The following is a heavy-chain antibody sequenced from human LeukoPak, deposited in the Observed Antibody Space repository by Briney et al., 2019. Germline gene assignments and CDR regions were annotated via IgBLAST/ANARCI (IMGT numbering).Heavy chain of an antibody. CDR3: ARWVVGAPRFDP. J-gene: IGHJ5*02. CDR1: GGTFSIYA. CDR2: IIPIFGTA. Sequence: SVKVSCKASGGTFSIYAISWVRQAPGQGLEWMGGIIPIFGTANYAQKFQGRVTITADESTSTAYMELSSLRSEDTAVYYCARWVVGAPRFDPWGQGTLVTVSS. V-gene: IGHV1-69*13. D-gene: IGHD1-26*01.